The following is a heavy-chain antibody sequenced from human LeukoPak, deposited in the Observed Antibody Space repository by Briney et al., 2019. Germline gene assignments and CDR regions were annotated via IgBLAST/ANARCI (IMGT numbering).Heavy chain of an antibody. Sequence: SVKVSCKASGGTFSSYAISWVRQAPGQGREWMGRIIPILGIANYAQKFQGRVTITADKSTSTAYMELSSLRSEDTAVYYCARGYSTTYYYYGVDVWGQGTTVTVSS. D-gene: IGHD5-18*01. J-gene: IGHJ6*02. CDR1: GGTFSSYA. CDR2: IIPILGIA. V-gene: IGHV1-69*04. CDR3: ARGYSTTYYYYGVDV.